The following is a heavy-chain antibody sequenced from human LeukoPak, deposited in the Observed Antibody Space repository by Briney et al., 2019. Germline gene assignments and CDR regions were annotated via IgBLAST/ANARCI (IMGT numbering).Heavy chain of an antibody. CDR3: ARGQDDRSGTFDY. D-gene: IGHD3-22*01. J-gene: IGHJ4*02. CDR1: GDSVSSGNYY. Sequence: SGTLSLTCTVSGDSVSSGNYYLSRIRQPPGKGLDWITYMSPSGTTKYNPSLKSRVTTSVDTSRTQFSLRLSSVTAADTAVYYCARGQDDRSGTFDYWGQGILVTVSS. V-gene: IGHV4-61*01. CDR2: MSPSGTT.